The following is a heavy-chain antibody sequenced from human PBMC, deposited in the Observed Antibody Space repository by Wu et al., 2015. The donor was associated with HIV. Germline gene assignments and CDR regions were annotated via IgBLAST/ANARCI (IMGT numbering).Heavy chain of an antibody. CDR3: ATYGPGYNWMYK. V-gene: IGHV1-2*02. J-gene: IGHJ4*02. D-gene: IGHD1-20*01. CDR2: MAPNSDVT. CDR1: GGTFNKFT. Sequence: QVQLVQSGPEVRRPGSSVRVSCRTLGGTFNKFTINWVRQAPGQGLEWMGWMAPNSDVTNYAPKLQGRVTMTRDTSISTAYMELSSLRSDDTAVYYCATYGPGYNWMYKWGQGTLVTVSS.